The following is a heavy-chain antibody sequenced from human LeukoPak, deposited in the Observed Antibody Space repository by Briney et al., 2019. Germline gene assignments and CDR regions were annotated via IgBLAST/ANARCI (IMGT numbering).Heavy chain of an antibody. CDR1: GDSISSGNY. V-gene: IGHV4-38-2*02. CDR2: IFHTGST. CDR3: ASVTGYYFPDY. D-gene: IGHD3-22*01. Sequence: SETLSLTCTVSGDSISSGNYWGWIRQPPGKGLEWIGSIFHTGSTYFNLSLKSRVTISVDTSKNQFSLKLSSVTAADTAVYYCASVTGYYFPDYWGQGTLVTVSS. J-gene: IGHJ4*02.